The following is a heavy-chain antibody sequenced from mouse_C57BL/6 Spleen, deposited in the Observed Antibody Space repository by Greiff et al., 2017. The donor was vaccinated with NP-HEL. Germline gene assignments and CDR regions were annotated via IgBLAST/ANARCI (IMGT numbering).Heavy chain of an antibody. Sequence: QVQLQQPGAELVKPGASVKLSCKASGYTFTSYWMHWVKQRPGRGLEWIGRIDPNSGGTKYNEKFKSKATLTVDKPSSTAYMQLSSLTSEDSAVYYCAREGPYDYDYAMDYWGQGTSVTVSS. J-gene: IGHJ4*01. CDR3: AREGPYDYDYAMDY. V-gene: IGHV1-72*01. D-gene: IGHD2-4*01. CDR2: IDPNSGGT. CDR1: GYTFTSYW.